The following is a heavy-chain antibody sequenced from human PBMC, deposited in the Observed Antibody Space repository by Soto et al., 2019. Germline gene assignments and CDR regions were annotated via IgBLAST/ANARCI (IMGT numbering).Heavy chain of an antibody. D-gene: IGHD4-4*01. CDR3: AKGSLDYSNYGYYYYGMDV. CDR1: GYTFTSYD. Sequence: ASVKVSCKASGYTFTSYDINWVRQATGQGLEWMGWMNPNSGNTGYAQKFQGRVTMTRNTSISTAYMELSSLRSEDTAVYYCAKGSLDYSNYGYYYYGMDVWGQGTTVTVSS. J-gene: IGHJ6*02. V-gene: IGHV1-8*01. CDR2: MNPNSGNT.